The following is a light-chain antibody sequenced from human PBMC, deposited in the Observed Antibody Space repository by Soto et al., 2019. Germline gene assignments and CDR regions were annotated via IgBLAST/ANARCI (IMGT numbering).Light chain of an antibody. CDR1: QSVSLTA. V-gene: IGKV3-20*01. Sequence: EIVLTQSPGTLSLSPGERATLSCSASQSVSLTALAWYQHKPGQAPRLLIYGASFRATGIPHRFSGSGAGTDFTLTISSLESEDGAVYYCQQYSSSPLTFGGGTKVEIK. CDR2: GAS. J-gene: IGKJ4*01. CDR3: QQYSSSPLT.